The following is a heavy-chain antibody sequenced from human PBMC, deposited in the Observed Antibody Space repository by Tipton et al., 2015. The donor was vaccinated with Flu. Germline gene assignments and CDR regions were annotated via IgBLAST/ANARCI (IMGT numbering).Heavy chain of an antibody. CDR2: IYTSGST. CDR3: ASRLNGDVDY. CDR1: GGSISSGSYY. D-gene: IGHD4-17*01. V-gene: IGHV4-61*02. J-gene: IGHJ4*02. Sequence: TLSLTCTVSGGSISSGSYYWSWIRQPAGKGLEWIGRIYTSGSTNYNPPLKSRVTISVDTSKNQFSLKLSSVTAADTAVYYCASRLNGDVDYWGQGTLVTVSS.